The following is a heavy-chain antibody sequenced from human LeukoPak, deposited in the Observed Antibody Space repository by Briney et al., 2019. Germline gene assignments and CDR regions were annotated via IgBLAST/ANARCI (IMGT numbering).Heavy chain of an antibody. Sequence: PSETLSLTCTVSGVSVSRGTYYWDWIGQPTGKGLEWSRYIHYSGSTNYIPSLESRITKSVETSNNQFSLRLSSVTAAATAVYYCARIFGSGPGEYTWFDPWGQGTLVTVSS. D-gene: IGHD3-10*01. CDR1: GVSVSRGTYY. J-gene: IGHJ5*02. CDR2: IHYSGST. CDR3: ARIFGSGPGEYTWFDP. V-gene: IGHV4-61*01.